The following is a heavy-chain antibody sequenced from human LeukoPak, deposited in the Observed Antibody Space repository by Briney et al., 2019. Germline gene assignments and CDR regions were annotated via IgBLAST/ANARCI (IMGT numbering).Heavy chain of an antibody. CDR1: GGSFSGYY. CDR2: INHSGST. CDR3: ARGPYYYDSSGPYYYMDV. V-gene: IGHV4-34*01. Sequence: SETLSATCAVYGGSFSGYYWSWIRQPPGKGLEWIGEINHSGSTNYNPSLKSRVTISVDTSKNQFSLKLSSVTAADTAVYYCARGPYYYDSSGPYYYMDVWGKGTTVTVSS. D-gene: IGHD3-22*01. J-gene: IGHJ6*03.